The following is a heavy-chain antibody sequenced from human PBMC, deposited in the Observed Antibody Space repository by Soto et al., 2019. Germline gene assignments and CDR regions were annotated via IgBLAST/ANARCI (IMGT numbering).Heavy chain of an antibody. J-gene: IGHJ5*02. CDR1: GGSISSDY. Sequence: VQLQESGPGLVKPSETLSLICIVSGGSISSDYLSWLRQPAGKGLGWIGRVYTSWYSTYNPSLKRRVTMSVDTSKKQFSLNLSSVTAADTAVYYCAREPTTAGTVNWFDPWGQGTLVTVSS. V-gene: IGHV4-4*07. CDR2: VYTSWYS. CDR3: AREPTTAGTVNWFDP. D-gene: IGHD6-13*01.